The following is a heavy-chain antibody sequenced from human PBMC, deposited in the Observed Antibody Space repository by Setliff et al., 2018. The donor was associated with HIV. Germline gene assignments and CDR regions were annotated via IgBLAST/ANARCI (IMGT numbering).Heavy chain of an antibody. D-gene: IGHD1-7*01. CDR3: TPWTGTSRFDY. J-gene: IGHJ4*02. CDR2: VNPDGSEA. V-gene: IGHV3-7*01. CDR1: GFTFSKYW. Sequence: GGSLRLSCAASGFTFSKYWMSWVRQAPGKGLEWVASVNPDGSEASSVGSMKGRFTVSRDNAKNSLSLQMNSLRVEDTAVYYCTPWTGTSRFDYWGQGTLVTVSS.